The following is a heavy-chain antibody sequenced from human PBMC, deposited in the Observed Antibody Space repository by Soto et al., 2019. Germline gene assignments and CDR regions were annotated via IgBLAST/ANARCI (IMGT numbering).Heavy chain of an antibody. D-gene: IGHD3-22*01. J-gene: IGHJ5*02. Sequence: SVKVSCKASGGTFSSYAISWVRQAPGQGLEWMGGIIPIFGTANYAQKFQDRVTITADESTSTAYMELSSLRSEDTAVYYCARAINPFDSSQKNWFDPWGQGTLVTVSS. CDR2: IIPIFGTA. V-gene: IGHV1-69*13. CDR1: GGTFSSYA. CDR3: ARAINPFDSSQKNWFDP.